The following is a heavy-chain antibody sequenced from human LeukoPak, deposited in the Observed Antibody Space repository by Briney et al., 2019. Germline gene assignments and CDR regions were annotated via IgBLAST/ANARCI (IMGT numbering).Heavy chain of an antibody. CDR3: ARVGCSSTSCYLHY. Sequence: SETLSLTCAVYGGSFSGYYWSWIRQPPGKGLEWIGEINHSGSTNYNPSLKSRVTISVDTSKNQFSLKLSSVTAADTAVYYCARVGCSSTSCYLHYWGQGTLVAVSP. J-gene: IGHJ4*02. CDR1: GGSFSGYY. CDR2: INHSGST. D-gene: IGHD2-2*01. V-gene: IGHV4-34*01.